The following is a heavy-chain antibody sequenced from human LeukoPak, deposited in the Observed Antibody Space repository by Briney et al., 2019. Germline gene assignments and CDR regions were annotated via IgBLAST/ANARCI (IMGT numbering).Heavy chain of an antibody. CDR2: ISSSSSYI. V-gene: IGHV3-21*01. Sequence: GGSLRLSCAASGFTFSSYSMNWVRQAPGKGLEWVSSISSSSSYIYYADSMKGRFTISRDNAKNSLYLQMNSLRAEDTAVYYCASNAHQRGDWYWGQGTLVTVSS. CDR1: GFTFSSYS. CDR3: ASNAHQRGDWY. J-gene: IGHJ4*02. D-gene: IGHD3-16*01.